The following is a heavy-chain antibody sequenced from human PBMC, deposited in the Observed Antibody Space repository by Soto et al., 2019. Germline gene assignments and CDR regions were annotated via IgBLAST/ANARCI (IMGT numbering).Heavy chain of an antibody. D-gene: IGHD3-22*01. CDR3: AKGQTARSYDSSGYMSSVHDY. V-gene: IGHV3-30*18. J-gene: IGHJ4*02. CDR1: GFTFSSYG. CDR2: ISYDGSNK. Sequence: HPGGSLRLSCAASGFTFSSYGMHWVRQAPGKGLEWVAVISYDGSNKYYADYVKGRFTISRDNSKNTLYLQMNSLRAEDTAVYYCAKGQTARSYDSSGYMSSVHDYWGQGT.